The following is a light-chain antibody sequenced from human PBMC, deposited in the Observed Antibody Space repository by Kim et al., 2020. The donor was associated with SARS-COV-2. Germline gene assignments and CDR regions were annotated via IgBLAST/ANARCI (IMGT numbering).Light chain of an antibody. CDR2: GAS. J-gene: IGKJ2*01. CDR1: ESVTSTF. V-gene: IGKV3-20*01. Sequence: SGSPGERATLSCRASESVTSTFLAWYQQRPGQAPRLLIYGASTRASGVPDRFSGSGSGTDFTLTLSRLEPEDSAVYFCQQYGSFPSFGQGTKLEIK. CDR3: QQYGSFPS.